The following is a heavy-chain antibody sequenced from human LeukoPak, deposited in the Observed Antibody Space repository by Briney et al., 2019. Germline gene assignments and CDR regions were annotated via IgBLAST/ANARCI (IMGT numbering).Heavy chain of an antibody. J-gene: IGHJ4*02. CDR3: AKVIGYSYGCVDY. D-gene: IGHD5-18*01. CDR1: GFTFSSYA. CDR2: ISGSGGST. Sequence: GESLKISCAASGFTFSSYAMSWVRQAPGKGLEWVSAISGSGGSTYYADSVKGRFTISRDNSKNTLYLQMNSLRAEDTAVYYCAKVIGYSYGCVDYWGQGTLVTVSS. V-gene: IGHV3-23*01.